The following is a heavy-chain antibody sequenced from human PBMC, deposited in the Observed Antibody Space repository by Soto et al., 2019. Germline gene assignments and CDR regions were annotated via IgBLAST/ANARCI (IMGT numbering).Heavy chain of an antibody. CDR3: AREDTAMVTGKSNDY. CDR2: ISAYNGNT. D-gene: IGHD5-18*01. Sequence: GASVKVSCKASGYTFTSYGISWVRQAPGQGLEWMGWISAYNGNTNYAQKLQGRVTMTTDASTSTAYMELRSLRSDDTAVYYCAREDTAMVTGKSNDYWGQGTLVTVSS. V-gene: IGHV1-18*04. CDR1: GYTFTSYG. J-gene: IGHJ4*02.